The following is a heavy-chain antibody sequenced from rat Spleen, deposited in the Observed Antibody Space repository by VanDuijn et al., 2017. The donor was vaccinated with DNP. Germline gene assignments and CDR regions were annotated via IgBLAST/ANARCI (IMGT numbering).Heavy chain of an antibody. CDR3: TREEPRVLSFFSSLFDY. CDR2: ISRGGSS. Sequence: QVQLEESGPGLLQPSQTLSLTCTVSGFSLTKYGISWVRQPPGKGLEWIAAISRGGSSYFISALKSRLSVSRDTSRSQAFLQMNSLQTEDTAIYFCTREEPRVLSFFSSLFDYWGQGVMVTVSS. J-gene: IGHJ2*01. CDR1: GFSLTKYG. V-gene: IGHV2S8*01. D-gene: IGHD1-8*01.